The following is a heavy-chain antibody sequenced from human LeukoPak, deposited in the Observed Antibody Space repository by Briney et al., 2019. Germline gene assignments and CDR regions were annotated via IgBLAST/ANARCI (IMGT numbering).Heavy chain of an antibody. Sequence: GSLRLSCAASGFTFSSYAMHWVRQAPGKGLEWVAVISYDGSNKYYADSVKGRFTISRDNSKNTLYLQMNSLRAGDTAVYYCARDPDSMVRGVIHGYFDYWGQGTLVTVSS. CDR2: ISYDGSNK. CDR1: GFTFSSYA. V-gene: IGHV3-30*04. CDR3: ARDPDSMVRGVIHGYFDY. D-gene: IGHD3-10*01. J-gene: IGHJ4*02.